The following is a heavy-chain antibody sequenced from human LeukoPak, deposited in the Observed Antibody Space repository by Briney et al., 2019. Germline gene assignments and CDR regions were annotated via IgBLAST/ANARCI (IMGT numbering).Heavy chain of an antibody. Sequence: SETLSLTCSVSGGSIGTYYWSWIRQPPGKGLEWIGYIYYSGSTYYNPSLKSRVTISVDTSKNQFSLNLNSVTAADTALYYCARHGGSSGWYHFDYWGQGTLVTVSS. CDR2: IYYSGST. D-gene: IGHD6-13*01. J-gene: IGHJ4*02. CDR3: ARHGGSSGWYHFDY. V-gene: IGHV4-59*08. CDR1: GGSIGTYY.